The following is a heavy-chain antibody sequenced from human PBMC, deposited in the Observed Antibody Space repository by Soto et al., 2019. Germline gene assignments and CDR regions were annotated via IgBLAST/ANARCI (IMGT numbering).Heavy chain of an antibody. CDR1: GFTFTNYW. Sequence: EVQLVESGGGLVQPGGSLRLSCTASGFTFTNYWMHWVRQAPGKGLMWVSRINTDGTSTNYADSVKGRFTISRDNAKNTLYLQMNSLRVEDTAMYYCVASMRDYWGQGTLVTVSS. J-gene: IGHJ4*02. CDR2: INTDGTST. V-gene: IGHV3-74*01. D-gene: IGHD2-2*01. CDR3: VASMRDY.